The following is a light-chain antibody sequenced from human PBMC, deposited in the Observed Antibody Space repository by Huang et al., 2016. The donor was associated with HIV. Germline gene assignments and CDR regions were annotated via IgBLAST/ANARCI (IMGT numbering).Light chain of an antibody. CDR3: HQRSNWPQT. CDR1: QSVDRY. Sequence: EIVLKQSPATLSLSPGERATLSCRASQSVDRYLAWYQHKPGQAPRLLIHDASNRATGIPARFSGSGSETDFTLTISSLEPEDFAVYYCHQRSNWPQTFGQGTKVEIK. J-gene: IGKJ2*01. CDR2: DAS. V-gene: IGKV3-11*01.